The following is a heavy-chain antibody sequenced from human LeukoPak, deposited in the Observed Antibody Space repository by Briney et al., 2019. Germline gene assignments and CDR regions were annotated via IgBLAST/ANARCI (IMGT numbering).Heavy chain of an antibody. J-gene: IGHJ6*02. D-gene: IGHD5-12*01. V-gene: IGHV4-4*02. CDR2: IYHSGST. CDR3: ARMVATMGYYNYYGLDV. CDR1: GGSISSSNW. Sequence: SETLSLTCAVSGGSISSSNWWSWVRQPPGKGLEWIGEIYHSGSTNYNPSLKSRVTISVDKSKNQFSLKLSSVTAADTAVYYCARMVATMGYYNYYGLDVWGQGTTVTVSS.